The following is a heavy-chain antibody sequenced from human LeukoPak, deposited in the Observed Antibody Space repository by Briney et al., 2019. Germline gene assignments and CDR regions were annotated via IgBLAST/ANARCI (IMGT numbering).Heavy chain of an antibody. CDR1: GFTFSSYE. CDR2: ISSSGSTI. CDR3: AKDLYCST. D-gene: IGHD2-2*01. J-gene: IGHJ4*02. V-gene: IGHV3-48*03. Sequence: PGGSLRLSCAASGFTFSSYEMNWVRQAPGKGLEWVSYISSSGSTIYYANSVKGRFIISRDTSKNTLYLQMDSLRVEDTAVYFCAKDLYCSTWGQGTLVTVSS.